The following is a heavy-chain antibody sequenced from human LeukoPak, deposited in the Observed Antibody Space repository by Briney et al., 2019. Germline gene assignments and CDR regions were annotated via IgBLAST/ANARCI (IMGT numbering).Heavy chain of an antibody. CDR2: IYTSGST. D-gene: IGHD4-17*01. V-gene: IGHV4-4*07. CDR1: GGSISSYY. CDR3: AREGEVRYGDYFDY. J-gene: IGHJ4*02. Sequence: SETLSLTCTVSGGSISSYYWSLIRQPAGKGLEWIGRIYTSGSTNYNPSLKSRVTMSVDTSKNQFSLKLSSVTAADTAVYYCAREGEVRYGDYFDYWGQGTLVTVSS.